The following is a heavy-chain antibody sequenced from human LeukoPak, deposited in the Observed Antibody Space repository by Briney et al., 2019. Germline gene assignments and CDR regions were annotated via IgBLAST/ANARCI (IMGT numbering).Heavy chain of an antibody. V-gene: IGHV3-48*01. CDR3: ARRGDAPMVGDY. CDR2: INSGSSNI. J-gene: IGHJ4*02. D-gene: IGHD5-18*01. Sequence: GGSLRLSCAASGFTFSMYKMNWVLQAPGKGLEWVSHINSGSSNIYYADSVKGRFTISRDNAKNSLYLQMTSLRVEDTAVYYCARRGDAPMVGDYWGQGTLVTVSS. CDR1: GFTFSMYK.